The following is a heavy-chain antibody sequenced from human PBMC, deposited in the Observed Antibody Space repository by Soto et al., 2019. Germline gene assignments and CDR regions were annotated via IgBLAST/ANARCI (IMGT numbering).Heavy chain of an antibody. CDR3: ARRSSSWYFDY. V-gene: IGHV3-23*01. J-gene: IGHJ4*02. Sequence: ADSVKGRFTISRDNSKNTLNLQMNSLRAEDTAVYYCARRSSSWYFDYWGRGTLVTVSS. D-gene: IGHD6-13*01.